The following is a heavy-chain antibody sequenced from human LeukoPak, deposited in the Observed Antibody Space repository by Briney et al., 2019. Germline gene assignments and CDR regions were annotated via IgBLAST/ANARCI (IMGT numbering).Heavy chain of an antibody. V-gene: IGHV3-7*01. D-gene: IGHD5-12*01. Sequence: PGGSLRLSCAASGFTFTRYWMSWVRQAPGKGLEWVANINQDGRDTYYVDSVRGRFTVSRDNAKNSVYLLMDSLRAEDTAVYYCARVDGRGATDDAFDIWGQGTTATVSS. J-gene: IGHJ3*02. CDR1: GFTFTRYW. CDR2: INQDGRDT. CDR3: ARVDGRGATDDAFDI.